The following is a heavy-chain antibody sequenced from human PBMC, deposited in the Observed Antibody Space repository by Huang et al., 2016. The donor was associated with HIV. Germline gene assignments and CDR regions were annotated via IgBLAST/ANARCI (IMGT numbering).Heavy chain of an antibody. Sequence: EVQLVESGGGLVQPGGSLRLSCAASGFTFSSYWMHWVRQAPGKGGGWVSRINSEWSRSGYADSVKGRFTISRDNAKNTLYLQMNSLRAEDTAVYYCVRDPRIQSWLNYFDYWGQGTLVSVSS. CDR3: VRDPRIQSWLNYFDY. D-gene: IGHD3-22*01. J-gene: IGHJ4*02. V-gene: IGHV3-74*01. CDR2: INSEWSRS. CDR1: GFTFSSYW.